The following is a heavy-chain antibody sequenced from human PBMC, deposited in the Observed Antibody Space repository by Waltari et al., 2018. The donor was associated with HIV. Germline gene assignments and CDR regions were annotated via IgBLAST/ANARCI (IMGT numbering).Heavy chain of an antibody. CDR3: ARGLRTVTPRN. Sequence: QVQLQQRGAILLRPSETLSLTCAVSGGSFSGYSWNWIRQAPGKGLEWIGEMNQRGGTNDNASLESRITISVDTSNNYFSLEMNSVTAADTAVYFCARGLRTVTPRNWGPGTLVTVSS. D-gene: IGHD4-17*01. CDR1: GGSFSGYS. CDR2: MNQRGGT. V-gene: IGHV4-34*01. J-gene: IGHJ4*02.